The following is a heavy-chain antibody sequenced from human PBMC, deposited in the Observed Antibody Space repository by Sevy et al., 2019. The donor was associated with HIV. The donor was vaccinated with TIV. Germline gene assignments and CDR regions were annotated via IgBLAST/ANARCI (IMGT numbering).Heavy chain of an antibody. Sequence: SETLSLTCAVYGGSFSGYYWSWIRQPPGKGLEWIGEINHSGSTNYNPSLKSRVTISVDTSKNQFSLKLSSVTAADTAVYYCTRLYYYYYGMDVWGQGTTVTVSS. CDR3: TRLYYYYYGMDV. CDR2: INHSGST. J-gene: IGHJ6*02. CDR1: GGSFSGYY. V-gene: IGHV4-34*01.